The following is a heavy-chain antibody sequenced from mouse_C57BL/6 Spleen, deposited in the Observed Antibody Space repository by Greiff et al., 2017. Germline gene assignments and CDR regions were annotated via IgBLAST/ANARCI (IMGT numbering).Heavy chain of an antibody. Sequence: VQLQQPGAELVKPGASVKLSCKASGYTFTSYWMHWVKQRPGQGLEWIGMIHPNSGSTNYNEKFKSKATLTVDKSSSTAYMQLSSLTSEDSAVYYCARLGLLDYFDYWGQGTTLTVSS. CDR1: GYTFTSYW. V-gene: IGHV1-64*01. J-gene: IGHJ2*01. CDR3: ARLGLLDYFDY. CDR2: IHPNSGST.